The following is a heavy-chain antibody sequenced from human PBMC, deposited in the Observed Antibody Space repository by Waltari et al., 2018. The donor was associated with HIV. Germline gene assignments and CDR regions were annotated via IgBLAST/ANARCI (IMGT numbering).Heavy chain of an antibody. CDR2: INSDGSST. CDR3: ATFPINDHSNKRLGY. J-gene: IGHJ4*02. D-gene: IGHD4-4*01. CDR1: GFTFSSYW. V-gene: IGHV3-74*01. Sequence: EVQLVESGGGLVQPGGSLRLSCAASGFTFSSYWMAWVRHAPGKGLVWVSRINSDGSSTTYADSVKGRFTISRDNAKNTLYLQMNSLRDEDTAVYYCATFPINDHSNKRLGYWGQGTLVTVSS.